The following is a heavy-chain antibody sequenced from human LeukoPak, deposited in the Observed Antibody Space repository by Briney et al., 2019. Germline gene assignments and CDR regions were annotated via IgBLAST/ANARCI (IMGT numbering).Heavy chain of an antibody. J-gene: IGHJ4*02. Sequence: TLSLTCTVSGGSISSGGYYWSWIRQHPGKGLEWIGYIYYSGSTYYNPSLKSRVTISVDTSKNQFSLKLSSVTAADTAVYYCARSFTYYDFWSGYYQPYFDYWGQGTLVTVSS. CDR3: ARSFTYYDFWSGYYQPYFDY. CDR1: GGSISSGGYY. CDR2: IYYSGST. D-gene: IGHD3-3*01. V-gene: IGHV4-31*03.